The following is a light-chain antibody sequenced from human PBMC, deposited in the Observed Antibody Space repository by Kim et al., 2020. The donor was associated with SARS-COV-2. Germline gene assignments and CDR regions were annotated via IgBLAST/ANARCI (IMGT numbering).Light chain of an antibody. CDR2: EDN. CDR3: QSCDSSTVV. V-gene: IGLV6-57*03. J-gene: IGLJ2*01. Sequence: GKTVTISCTRSRGSIASNYVQWYQQPPGSAPATVIYEDNQRPSGVPDRFSGSIDSSSNSASLTISGLKTEDEADYYCQSCDSSTVVFGGGTQLTVL. CDR1: RGSIASNY.